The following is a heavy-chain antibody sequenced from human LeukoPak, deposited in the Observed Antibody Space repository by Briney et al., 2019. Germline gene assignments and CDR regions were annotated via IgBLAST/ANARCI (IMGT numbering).Heavy chain of an antibody. CDR3: SRAGYYRFDY. D-gene: IGHD2/OR15-2a*01. Sequence: GGSLRLSCTASGFTFSDYWMHWVRQAPGKGPVWVSRLKYDGSSSDYADSVKGRFTISRDNAKNTLYLQMNSLRAEDTAVYYCSRAGYYRFDYWGQGTLGIVTS. CDR1: GFTFSDYW. V-gene: IGHV3-74*01. CDR2: LKYDGSSS. J-gene: IGHJ4*02.